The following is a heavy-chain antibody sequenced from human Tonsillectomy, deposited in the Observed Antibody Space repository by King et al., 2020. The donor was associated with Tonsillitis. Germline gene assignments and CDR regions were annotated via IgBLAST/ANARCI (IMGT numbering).Heavy chain of an antibody. CDR2: IYTSGST. V-gene: IGHV4-4*07. CDR1: GGSISSYY. CDR3: ARALGDYGDYVVDY. Sequence: QLQESGPGLVKPSETLSLTCTVSGGSISSYYWNWVRQPAGKGLEWSGRIYTSGSTNYNPSLKRRVTMSLDRSKNQFSLKLSSVTAADTAVYYCARALGDYGDYVVDYRGQGTLVPLSS. D-gene: IGHD4-17*01. J-gene: IGHJ4*02.